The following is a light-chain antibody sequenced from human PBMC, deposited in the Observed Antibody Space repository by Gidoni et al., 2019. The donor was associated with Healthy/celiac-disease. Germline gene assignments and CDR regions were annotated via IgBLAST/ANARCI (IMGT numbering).Light chain of an antibody. CDR2: EVS. Sequence: QSALTQPPSASGSPGQSVTISCTGTSSDVGGYNYVSWSQQHPGKAPKLMIYEVSKRPSGVPDRFSGSKSGNTASLTVSGLQAEDEADYYCSSYAGSNTDVVFGGGTKLTVL. V-gene: IGLV2-8*01. CDR3: SSYAGSNTDVV. J-gene: IGLJ2*01. CDR1: SSDVGGYNY.